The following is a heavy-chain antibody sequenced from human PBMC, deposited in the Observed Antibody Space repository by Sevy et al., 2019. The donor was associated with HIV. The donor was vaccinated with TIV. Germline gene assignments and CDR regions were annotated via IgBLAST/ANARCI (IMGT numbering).Heavy chain of an antibody. CDR3: AKPYYQDGSGSNFFNY. CDR1: GFAFSSHA. D-gene: IGHD3-22*01. V-gene: IGHV3-23*01. J-gene: IGHJ4*02. CDR2: ISDNGDRT. Sequence: GGSLRRSCAASGFAFSSHAMSWVRQAPGKGLEWVSGISDNGDRTYYADSVKGRFTISRDNSKNTLYLQMNSLRAEDTAVYYCAKPYYQDGSGSNFFNYWGQGTLVTVSS.